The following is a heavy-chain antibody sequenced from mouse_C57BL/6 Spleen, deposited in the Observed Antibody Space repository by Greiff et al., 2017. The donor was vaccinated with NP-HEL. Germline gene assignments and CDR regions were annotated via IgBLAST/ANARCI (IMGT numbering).Heavy chain of an antibody. CDR3: ARGDGDFDY. J-gene: IGHJ2*01. CDR2: IRNKANGYTT. Sequence: EVMLVESGGGLVQPGGSLSLSCAASGFTFTDYYMSWVRQPPGKALEWLGFIRNKANGYTTEYSASVKGRFTISRDNSQSILYLQMNALRAEDSATYYCARGDGDFDYWGQSTTLTVSS. V-gene: IGHV7-3*01. D-gene: IGHD3-3*01. CDR1: GFTFTDYY.